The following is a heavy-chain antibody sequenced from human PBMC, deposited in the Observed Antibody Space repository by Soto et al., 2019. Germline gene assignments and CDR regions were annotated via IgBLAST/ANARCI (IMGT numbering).Heavy chain of an antibody. CDR1: GGTFSSYA. D-gene: IGHD6-25*01. V-gene: IGHV1-69*13. CDR3: ATDGYRSSPGAFDI. Sequence: AASVKVSCKASGGTFSSYAISWVRQAPGQGLEWMGGIIPIFGTANYAQKFQGRVTITADESTSTAYMELSSLRSEDTAVYYCATDGYRSSPGAFDIWGQGTMVTVSS. J-gene: IGHJ3*02. CDR2: IIPIFGTA.